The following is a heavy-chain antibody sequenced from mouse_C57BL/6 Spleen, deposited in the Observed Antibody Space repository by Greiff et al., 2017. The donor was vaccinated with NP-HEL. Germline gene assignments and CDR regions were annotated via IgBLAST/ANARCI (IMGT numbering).Heavy chain of an antibody. J-gene: IGHJ2*01. CDR1: GFTFTDYY. V-gene: IGHV7-3*01. CDR2: IRNKANGYTT. D-gene: IGHD1-2*01. Sequence: EVQRVESGGGLVQPGGSLSLSCAASGFTFTDYYMSWVRQPPGKALEWLGFIRNKANGYTTEYSASVMGRFTISRDNSQSILYLQMNALRAEDSSTYYCARYIGYYGPFDYWGQGTTLTVSS. CDR3: ARYIGYYGPFDY.